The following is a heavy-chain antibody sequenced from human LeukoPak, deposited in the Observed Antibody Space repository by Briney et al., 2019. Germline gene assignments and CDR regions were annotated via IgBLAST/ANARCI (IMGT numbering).Heavy chain of an antibody. J-gene: IGHJ6*03. CDR2: IYHSGST. V-gene: IGHV4-34*01. D-gene: IGHD3-3*01. CDR3: ARALFLECARFMDV. CDR1: GGSFSDYY. Sequence: SETLSLTCAVFGGSFSDYYWSWIRQPPGKGVEGMGEIYHSGSTHYSPSLTSRVTISVATSNTQFSLKLSSVTAADTAVYYCARALFLECARFMDVWGKGTTVTVSS.